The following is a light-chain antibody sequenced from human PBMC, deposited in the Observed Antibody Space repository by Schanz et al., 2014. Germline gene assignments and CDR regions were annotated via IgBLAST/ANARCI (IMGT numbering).Light chain of an antibody. CDR3: SAYTSSSTLV. CDR2: EVD. V-gene: IGLV2-14*01. Sequence: QSVLTQPASVSGSPGQSITVSCTGTTDVDYGNFVSWYQQHPGKAPKLLISEVDKRPAGVPDRFSGSKSGNTASLTVSGLQAEDEADYYCSAYTSSSTLVFGGGTKLTVL. CDR1: TDVDYGNF. J-gene: IGLJ2*01.